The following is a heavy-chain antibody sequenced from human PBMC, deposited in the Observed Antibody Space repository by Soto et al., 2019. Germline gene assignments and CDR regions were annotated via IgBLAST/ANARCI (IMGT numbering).Heavy chain of an antibody. Sequence: KVSCKASGYTFTSYGISWVRQAPGQGLEWMGWISAYNGNTNYAQKLQGRVTMTTDTSTSTAYMELRSLRSDDTAVYYCAREGSYNPTWAGYSYGVDYWGQGTLVTVSS. CDR2: ISAYNGNT. CDR3: AREGSYNPTWAGYSYGVDY. V-gene: IGHV1-18*01. D-gene: IGHD5-18*01. CDR1: GYTFTSYG. J-gene: IGHJ4*02.